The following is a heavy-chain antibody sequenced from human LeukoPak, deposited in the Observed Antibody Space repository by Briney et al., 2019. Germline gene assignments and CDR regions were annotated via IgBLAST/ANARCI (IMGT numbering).Heavy chain of an antibody. D-gene: IGHD6-13*01. J-gene: IGHJ1*01. CDR2: ISPSGSNT. V-gene: IGHV3-23*01. Sequence: LTGGSLRLSCAASTFTFSSYAMSWVRQAPGKGLEWVSSISPSGSNTYSADSVKGRFTTSRDNSKNTLYLQMNSLRADDTAVYYCAKNYHHGSDWYFIFHHWGQGTLVTVAS. CDR1: TFTFSSYA. CDR3: AKNYHHGSDWYFIFHH.